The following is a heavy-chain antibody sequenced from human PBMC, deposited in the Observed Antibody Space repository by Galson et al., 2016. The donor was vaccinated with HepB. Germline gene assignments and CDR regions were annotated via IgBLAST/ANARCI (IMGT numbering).Heavy chain of an antibody. D-gene: IGHD2-2*02. CDR1: GYTLTELS. CDR3: VVLGAAIP. J-gene: IGHJ5*02. CDR2: FDPEPGEI. V-gene: IGHV1-24*01. Sequence: VKVSCKVSGYTLTELSMHWVRQAPGKGLEWMGGFDPEPGEIFYAQKFQGRVTMTQDTSTDTAYMELSSLRSEDTAVYYCVVLGAAIPWGQGTLVTVSS.